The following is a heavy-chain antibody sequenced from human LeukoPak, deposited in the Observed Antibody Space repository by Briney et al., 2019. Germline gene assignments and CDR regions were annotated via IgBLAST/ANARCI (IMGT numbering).Heavy chain of an antibody. CDR1: GGTFSSYA. V-gene: IGHV1-69*05. Sequence: ASVKVSCKASGGTFSSYAISWVRQAPGQGLEWMGGIIPIFGTANYAQKFQGRVTITTDESTSTAYMELSSLRSEDTAVYYCARDPLGYYDSSGYYYRAGNWFDPWGQGTLVTVSS. CDR3: ARDPLGYYDSSGYYYRAGNWFDP. J-gene: IGHJ5*02. D-gene: IGHD3-22*01. CDR2: IIPIFGTA.